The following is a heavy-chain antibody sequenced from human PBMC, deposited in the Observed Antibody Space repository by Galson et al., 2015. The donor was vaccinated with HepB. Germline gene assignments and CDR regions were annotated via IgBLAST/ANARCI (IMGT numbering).Heavy chain of an antibody. D-gene: IGHD1-7*01. CDR1: GYTFTSYY. CDR3: ARASGTTIYYYGMDV. Sequence: SVKVSCKASGYTFTSYYMHWVRQAPGQGLEWMGIINPSGGSTSYAQKFQGRVTMTRDTSTSTVYMELSSLRSEDTAVYYCARASGTTIYYYGMDVWGQGTTVTVSS. V-gene: IGHV1-46*01. J-gene: IGHJ6*02. CDR2: INPSGGST.